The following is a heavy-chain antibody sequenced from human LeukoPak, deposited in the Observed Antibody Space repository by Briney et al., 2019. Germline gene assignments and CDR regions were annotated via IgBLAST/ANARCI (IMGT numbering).Heavy chain of an antibody. V-gene: IGHV1-69*13. D-gene: IGHD3-16*01. CDR3: ARDARLGNWFDP. J-gene: IGHJ5*02. CDR1: GGTFSSYA. CDR2: IIPIFGTA. Sequence: SVKVSCKASGGTFSSYAISWVRQAPGQGLEWTGGIIPIFGTANYAQKFQGRVTITADESTSTAYMELSSLRSEDTAVYYCARDARLGNWFDPWGQGTLVTVSS.